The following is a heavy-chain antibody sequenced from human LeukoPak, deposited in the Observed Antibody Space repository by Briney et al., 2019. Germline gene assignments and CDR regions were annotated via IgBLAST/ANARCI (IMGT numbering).Heavy chain of an antibody. CDR3: ARGGRGILQPYNWFDP. D-gene: IGHD2-15*01. J-gene: IGHJ5*02. CDR2: IIPIFGTA. CDR1: GGTFSSYA. V-gene: IGHV1-69*13. Sequence: GASVKVSCKASGGTFSSYAISWVRQAPGQGLEWMGGIIPIFGTANYAQKFQGRVTITADESTSTAYMELSSLRSEDTAVYYCARGGRGILQPYNWFDPWGQGTLVTVSS.